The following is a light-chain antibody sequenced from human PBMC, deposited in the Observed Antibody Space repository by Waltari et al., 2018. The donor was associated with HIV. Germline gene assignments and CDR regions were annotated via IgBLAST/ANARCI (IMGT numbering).Light chain of an antibody. CDR3: SSYTSTDG. CDR1: SSDVGGYNY. Sequence: QSALTQPASVSGSPGQSSTISCTGTSSDVGGYNYVSWYQQHPGKAPTLMIYDVSNRPSGFSNRFSGSKSGNTASLTISGLQAEDEADYYCSSYTSTDGFGTGTTVTVL. V-gene: IGLV2-14*01. J-gene: IGLJ1*01. CDR2: DVS.